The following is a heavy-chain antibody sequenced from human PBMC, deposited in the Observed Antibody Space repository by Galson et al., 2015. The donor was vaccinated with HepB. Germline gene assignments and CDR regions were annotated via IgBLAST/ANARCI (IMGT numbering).Heavy chain of an antibody. CDR3: ARGLNYYDSSGYYSGGVWYFDL. D-gene: IGHD3-22*01. J-gene: IGHJ2*01. CDR1: GFTFSSYG. V-gene: IGHV3-33*08. CDR2: IWYDGSNK. Sequence: SLRLSCAASGFTFSSYGMHWVRQAPGKGLEWVAVIWYDGSNKYYADSVKGRFTISRDNSKNTLYLQMNSLRAEDTAVYYCARGLNYYDSSGYYSGGVWYFDLWGRGTLVTVSS.